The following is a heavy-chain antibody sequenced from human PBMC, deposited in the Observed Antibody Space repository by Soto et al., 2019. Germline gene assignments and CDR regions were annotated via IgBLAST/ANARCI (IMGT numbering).Heavy chain of an antibody. Sequence: EVQLLESGGGLVQPGGSLRLSCAASGFTFSSYAMSWVRQAPGKGLEWVSAISGSGGSTYYADSVKGRFTISRDNSKNTLYLQMNSLKTEDTAVYYCTTVRLDDILTGYGDYWGQGTLVTVSS. CDR2: ISGSGGST. CDR3: TTVRLDDILTGYGDY. J-gene: IGHJ4*02. CDR1: GFTFSSYA. D-gene: IGHD3-9*01. V-gene: IGHV3-23*01.